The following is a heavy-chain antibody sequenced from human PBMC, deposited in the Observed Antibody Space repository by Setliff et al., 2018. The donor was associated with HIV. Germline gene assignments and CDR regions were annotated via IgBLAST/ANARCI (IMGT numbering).Heavy chain of an antibody. J-gene: IGHJ3*02. CDR1: GFTFSTYG. CDR2: IRYDDTFK. V-gene: IGHV3-30*02. D-gene: IGHD4-17*01. CDR3: AKVLPSHTDGAFDI. Sequence: GGSLRLSCAASGFTFSTYGMHWVRQAPGKGLEWVAFIRYDDTFKHYVDSVKGRFTISRDNSKNTVSLQMNSLRVEDTAVYYCAKVLPSHTDGAFDIWGQGTLVTVSS.